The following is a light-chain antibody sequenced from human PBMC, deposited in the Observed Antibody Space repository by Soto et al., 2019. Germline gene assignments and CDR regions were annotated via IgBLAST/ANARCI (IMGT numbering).Light chain of an antibody. J-gene: IGKJ2*01. V-gene: IGKV1-27*01. Sequence: DLQMTQSPSSLSASVGARVTITCRASQGISNYLAWYQQKPGKVPKLLIYAASTLQSGVPARWSGCGSGTDFTLTISSLQLEDVATYYCQKYNSAPHTFGQGTML. CDR1: QGISNY. CDR2: AAS. CDR3: QKYNSAPHT.